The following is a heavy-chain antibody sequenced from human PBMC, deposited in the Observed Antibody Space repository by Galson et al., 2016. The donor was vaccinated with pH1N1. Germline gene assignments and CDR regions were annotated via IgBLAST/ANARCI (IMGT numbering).Heavy chain of an antibody. Sequence: SLRLSCAASGFTFTNHWMSWVRQAPGKGLEWVANVKGDGSGRYYVDSVKGRFTISRDNAKNSLYLQMNSLRAEDTALYYCARAHGYSSGWYDYWGQGTLVTVSS. V-gene: IGHV3-7*03. CDR1: GFTFTNHW. CDR3: ARAHGYSSGWYDY. J-gene: IGHJ4*02. CDR2: VKGDGSGR. D-gene: IGHD6-19*01.